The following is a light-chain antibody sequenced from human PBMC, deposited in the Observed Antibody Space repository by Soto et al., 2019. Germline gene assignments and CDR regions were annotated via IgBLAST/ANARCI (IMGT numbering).Light chain of an antibody. Sequence: DIVMTQSPDSLAVSLGERATINCKSSQSVLYSSNNKNYLACYQQKPGQPPKLLIYWASTRESGVTDRFSGSGSGTDFTLTISSLQAEDVAVYYCQQYYSTPITFGPGTKVDIK. CDR1: QSVLYSSNNKNY. CDR3: QQYYSTPIT. V-gene: IGKV4-1*01. J-gene: IGKJ3*01. CDR2: WAS.